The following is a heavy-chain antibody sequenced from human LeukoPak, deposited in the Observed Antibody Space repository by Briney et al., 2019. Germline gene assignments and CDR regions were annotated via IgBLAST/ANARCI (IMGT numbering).Heavy chain of an antibody. CDR1: GFTFSSYD. J-gene: IGHJ4*02. CDR3: ARGGGLSGSYYWGIDY. CDR2: IGTAGAT. V-gene: IGHV3-13*01. D-gene: IGHD1-26*01. Sequence: GGSLRLSCAASGFTFSSYDMHWVRQATGKGLEWVSAIGTAGATYYPGSVKGRFTISRENAKNSLYLQMNSLRAGDTAVYYCARGGGLSGSYYWGIDYWGQGTLVTVSS.